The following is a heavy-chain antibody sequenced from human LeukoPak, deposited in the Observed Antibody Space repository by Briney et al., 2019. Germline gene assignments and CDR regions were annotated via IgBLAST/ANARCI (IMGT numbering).Heavy chain of an antibody. CDR2: INHSGST. V-gene: IGHV4-34*01. J-gene: IGHJ4*02. CDR3: ASRWFGEPSDY. D-gene: IGHD3-10*01. Sequence: SETLSLTCAVYGGSFSGYYWSWIRHPPGKGLEWIGEINHSGSTNYNPSLKIRVTISVDTSKNQFSLKLSSVTAADTAVYYCASRWFGEPSDYWGQGTLVTVSS. CDR1: GGSFSGYY.